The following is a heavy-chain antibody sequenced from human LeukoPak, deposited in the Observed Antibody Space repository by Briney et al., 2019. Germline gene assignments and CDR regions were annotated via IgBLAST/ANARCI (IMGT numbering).Heavy chain of an antibody. J-gene: IGHJ4*02. CDR3: ARVRYCSTNRCYDREFDN. CDR2: ISYSGST. V-gene: IGHV4-59*01. D-gene: IGHD2-2*01. CDR1: GGSISFYY. Sequence: PSETLSLTCTVSGGSISFYYWSWIRQPPGKGLEWVGYISYSGSTNYDPSLKSRVTISVDTSKNQFSLKLNSVTAADTAVYYCARVRYCSTNRCYDREFDNWGQGTLVTVSS.